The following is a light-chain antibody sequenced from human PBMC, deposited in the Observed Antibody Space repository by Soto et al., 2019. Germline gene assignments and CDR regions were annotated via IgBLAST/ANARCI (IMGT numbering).Light chain of an antibody. V-gene: IGKV3-20*01. CDR1: QSVSIK. J-gene: IGKJ1*01. Sequence: EIVLTQSPATLSLSPGERATLSCRASQSVSIKLAWYQQKPGQAPRLLIYGASSRATGIPDRFSGSGSGTDFTLTISRLEPEDFAVYYCQQYGSSPWTVGQGTKVDIK. CDR2: GAS. CDR3: QQYGSSPWT.